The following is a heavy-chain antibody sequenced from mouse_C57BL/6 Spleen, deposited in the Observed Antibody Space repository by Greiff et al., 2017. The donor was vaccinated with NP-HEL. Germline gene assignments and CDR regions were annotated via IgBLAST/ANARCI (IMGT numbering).Heavy chain of an antibody. CDR2: IYPGDGDT. CDR3: ARYTPGYFDY. J-gene: IGHJ2*01. CDR1: GYAFSSSW. V-gene: IGHV1-82*01. Sequence: QVQLKESGPELVKPGASVKISCKASGYAFSSSWMNWVKQRPGKGLEWIGRIYPGDGDTNYNGKFKGKATLTADKSSSTAYMQLSSLTSEDSAVYFGARYTPGYFDYWGQGTTLTVSS.